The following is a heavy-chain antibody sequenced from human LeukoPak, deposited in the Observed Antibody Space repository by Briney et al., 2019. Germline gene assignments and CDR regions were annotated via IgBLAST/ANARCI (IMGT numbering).Heavy chain of an antibody. CDR1: GYSINSGFY. V-gene: IGHV4-38-2*02. D-gene: IGHD2-15*01. CDR2: IYHSGST. CDR3: ARESVVAATVIPGYYYYYMDV. Sequence: SETLSLTCTVSGYSINSGFYWGWIRQPPGKGLEWIGSIYHSGSTHYKSSLKSRVTISVDTSKNQFSLKLSSVTAADTAVYYCARESVVAATVIPGYYYYYMDVWGKGTTVTISS. J-gene: IGHJ6*03.